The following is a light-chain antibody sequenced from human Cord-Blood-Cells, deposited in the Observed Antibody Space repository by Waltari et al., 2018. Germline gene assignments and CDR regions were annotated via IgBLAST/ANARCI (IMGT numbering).Light chain of an antibody. CDR3: QQYYSTPIT. CDR1: QSVLYSSNNKNY. V-gene: IGKV4-1*01. J-gene: IGKJ5*01. Sequence: DIVMTQSPDSLAVSLGERATINCKSSQSVLYSSNNKNYLAWYQQKPGQPPKLLIYWASTRESGVPDRFSGSGSGIDFTLTISSLQAEDVVVYYCQQYYSTPITFGQGTRLEIK. CDR2: WAS.